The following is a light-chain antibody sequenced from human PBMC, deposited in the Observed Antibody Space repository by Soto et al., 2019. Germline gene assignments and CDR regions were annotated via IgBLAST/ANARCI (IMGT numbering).Light chain of an antibody. CDR1: SSDVGRYDY. CDR3: CSYAGIYSYV. CDR2: DVT. Sequence: QSALTQPRSVSGSPGQSVTIACTGTSSDVGRYDYVSWYQQHPGEAPKLVVYDVTKRPSGVPDRLSGSKSGNTASLTISGLQAEDEADYYCCSYAGIYSYVFGTGTKLTVL. J-gene: IGLJ1*01. V-gene: IGLV2-11*01.